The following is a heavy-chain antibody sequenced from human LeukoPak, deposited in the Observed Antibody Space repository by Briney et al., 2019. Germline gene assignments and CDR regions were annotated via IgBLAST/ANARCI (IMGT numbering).Heavy chain of an antibody. V-gene: IGHV3-23*01. CDR2: ISGSGGST. D-gene: IGHD6-13*01. CDR1: GFTFSSYA. Sequence: GGSLRLSCAASGFTFSSYAMSWVRQAPGKGLEWVSAISGSGGSTYYADSVKGRFTISRDNSKNTLYLQMNSLRAEDTAVYYCAKDSPYSSSWRDPFDCWGQGTLVTVSS. J-gene: IGHJ4*02. CDR3: AKDSPYSSSWRDPFDC.